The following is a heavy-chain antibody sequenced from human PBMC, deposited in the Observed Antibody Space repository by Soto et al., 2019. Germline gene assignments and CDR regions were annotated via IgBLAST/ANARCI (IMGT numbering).Heavy chain of an antibody. CDR2: MNHNTVNT. Sequence: QVQLVQSGAEVKKPGASVKVSCKASGYTFTNYDINWVRQATGQGLEWMGGMNHNTVNTVYAQRFQGRVTLTRNSSISAAYRELSSLGSDDMAVYSCVSGGGYYDILTGYDLWGQGTLVTVSS. J-gene: IGHJ4*02. D-gene: IGHD3-9*01. V-gene: IGHV1-8*01. CDR1: GYTFTNYD. CDR3: VSGGGYYDILTGYDL.